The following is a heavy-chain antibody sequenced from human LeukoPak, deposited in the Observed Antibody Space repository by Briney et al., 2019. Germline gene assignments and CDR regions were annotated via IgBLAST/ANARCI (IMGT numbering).Heavy chain of an antibody. Sequence: GGSLRLCCAASGFTFISYGMHWVRQAPGKGLEWVAFIRYDGSNKYYADSVKGRFTISRDNSKNTLYLQMNSLRAEDTAVYYCAKAARIAVAAHFDYWGQGPLVTVSS. D-gene: IGHD6-19*01. V-gene: IGHV3-30*02. CDR1: GFTFISYG. CDR2: IRYDGSNK. J-gene: IGHJ4*02. CDR3: AKAARIAVAAHFDY.